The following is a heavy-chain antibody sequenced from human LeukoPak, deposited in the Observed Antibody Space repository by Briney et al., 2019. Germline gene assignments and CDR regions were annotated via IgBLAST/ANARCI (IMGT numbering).Heavy chain of an antibody. J-gene: IGHJ4*02. CDR3: AKDYYDSSGLFDY. CDR2: IRYEGSNK. V-gene: IGHV3-30*02. Sequence: PGESLSLSCPPAGFTFSSYGMHWVSHAAGSGLEWVAFIRYEGSNKYYADSVKGRFTKSRDNYKNLLYVQMNSLRAEDKAVYYCAKDYYDSSGLFDYWGQGTLVTVSS. CDR1: GFTFSSYG. D-gene: IGHD3-22*01.